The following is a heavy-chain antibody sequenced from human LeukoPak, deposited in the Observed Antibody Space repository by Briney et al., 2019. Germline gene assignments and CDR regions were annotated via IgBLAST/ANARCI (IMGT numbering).Heavy chain of an antibody. V-gene: IGHV3-66*01. Sequence: GGSLRLSCAASGFTVSSNYMSWVRQAPGKGLEWVSVIYSGGSTYYADSVKGRFTISRDSSKNTLYLQMNSLRAEDTAVYYCARDNDYGDYIWGQGTLATVSS. D-gene: IGHD4-17*01. CDR1: GFTVSSNY. CDR3: ARDNDYGDYI. CDR2: IYSGGST. J-gene: IGHJ4*02.